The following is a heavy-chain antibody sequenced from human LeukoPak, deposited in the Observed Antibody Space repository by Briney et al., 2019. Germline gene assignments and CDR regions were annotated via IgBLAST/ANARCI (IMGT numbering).Heavy chain of an antibody. V-gene: IGHV4-59*12. Sequence: PSETLSLTCTVSGGSISSYYWSWIRQPPGKGLEWIGYIYYSGSTNYNPSLKSRVTMSVDTSKNQFSLKLSSVTAADTAVYCARQRADRIFGVVMGFGLDYWGRGTLVTVSS. CDR2: IYYSGST. D-gene: IGHD3-3*02. CDR3: ARQRADRIFGVVMGFGLDY. CDR1: GGSISSYY. J-gene: IGHJ4*02.